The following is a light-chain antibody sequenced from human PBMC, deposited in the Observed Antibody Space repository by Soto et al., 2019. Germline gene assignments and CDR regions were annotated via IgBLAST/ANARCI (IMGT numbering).Light chain of an antibody. CDR1: QDIRSD. Sequence: ASQMTQFPSSLSASVGERVTITCRASQDIRSDLSWYQQRPGKAPKLLIYATSNLQSGVPSRFSGSGYGTEFTLTISSLQPDDFATYYCQQYNTYSSLTFGGGTKVDIK. J-gene: IGKJ4*01. CDR3: QQYNTYSSLT. V-gene: IGKV1-6*01. CDR2: ATS.